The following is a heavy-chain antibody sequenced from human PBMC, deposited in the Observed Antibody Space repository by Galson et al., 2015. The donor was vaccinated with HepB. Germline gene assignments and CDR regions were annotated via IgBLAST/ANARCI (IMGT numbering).Heavy chain of an antibody. V-gene: IGHV4-30-4*08. D-gene: IGHD3-10*01. J-gene: IGHJ4*02. CDR1: GGSINSDNYY. Sequence: TLSLTCTVSGGSINSDNYYWSWIRQHPGQGLEWIGYIFYSGATDYNPSLKSRVSISVDMSRNQFSLKLTSVTAADTAIYYCARDRQLLSGLDSWGQGTRVTVSS. CDR2: IFYSGAT. CDR3: ARDRQLLSGLDS.